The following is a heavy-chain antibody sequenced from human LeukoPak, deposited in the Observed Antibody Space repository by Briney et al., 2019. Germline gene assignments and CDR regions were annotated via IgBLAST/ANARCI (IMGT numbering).Heavy chain of an antibody. CDR2: IYYSGST. Sequence: SETLSLTCTVSGGSISSSSYYWGWIRQPPGKGLEWIGSIYYSGSTYYNPSLKSRVTISVDTSKNQFSLKLSSVTAADTAVYYCARLRWGSSSWDTPYSYYYMDVWGKGTTVTVSS. V-gene: IGHV4-39*01. CDR1: GGSISSSSYY. D-gene: IGHD6-13*01. CDR3: ARLRWGSSSWDTPYSYYYMDV. J-gene: IGHJ6*03.